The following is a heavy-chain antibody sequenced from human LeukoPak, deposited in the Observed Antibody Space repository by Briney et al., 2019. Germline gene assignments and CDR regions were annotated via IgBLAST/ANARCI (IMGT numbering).Heavy chain of an antibody. CDR1: GGSISSYY. CDR3: ARVQSPGWFDP. Sequence: TETLSLTCTVSGGSISSYYWSWIRQPPGKGLEWIGYIYYSGSTNYNPSLKSRVTISVDTSKNQFSLKLTSVTAADTGVYYCARVQSPGWFDPWGQGTLVTVSS. D-gene: IGHD4-11*01. CDR2: IYYSGST. J-gene: IGHJ5*02. V-gene: IGHV4-59*12.